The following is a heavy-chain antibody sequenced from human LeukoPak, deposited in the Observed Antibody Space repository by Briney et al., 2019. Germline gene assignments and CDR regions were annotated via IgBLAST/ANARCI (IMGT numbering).Heavy chain of an antibody. Sequence: ASVEVSCKASGYTFTSYAMHWVRQAPGQRLEWMGWINAGNGNTKYSQKFQGRVTITRDTSASTAYMELSSLRSEDTAVYYCARVKVLRFSEWSYEIDYWGQGTLVTVSS. J-gene: IGHJ4*02. V-gene: IGHV1-3*01. CDR2: INAGNGNT. CDR3: ARVKVLRFSEWSYEIDY. D-gene: IGHD3-3*01. CDR1: GYTFTSYA.